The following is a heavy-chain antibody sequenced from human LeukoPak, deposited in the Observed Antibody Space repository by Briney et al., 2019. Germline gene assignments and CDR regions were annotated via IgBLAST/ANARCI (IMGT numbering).Heavy chain of an antibody. CDR1: GFTFSSYA. J-gene: IGHJ4*02. CDR3: AKEPSPYYYDSSGYSFDY. Sequence: GGSLRLSCAASGFTFSSYAMSWVRQAPGKGLEWVSAISGSGGSTYYADSVKGRFTISRDNPKNTLYLQMNSLRAEDTAVYYCAKEPSPYYYDSSGYSFDYWGQGTLVTVSS. V-gene: IGHV3-23*01. CDR2: ISGSGGST. D-gene: IGHD3-22*01.